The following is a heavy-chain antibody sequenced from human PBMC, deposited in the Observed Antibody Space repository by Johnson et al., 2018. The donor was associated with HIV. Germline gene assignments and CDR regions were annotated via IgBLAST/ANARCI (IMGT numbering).Heavy chain of an antibody. CDR2: IYSGGST. CDR3: ARERNMIVVDDDAFDI. D-gene: IGHD3-22*01. Sequence: MLLVESGGGLVQPGGSLRLSCAASGFTFSSYAMSWVRQAPGKGLEWVSVIYSGGSTYYADSVKGRFTISRDNARNSVFLQMNSLRAEDTAVYYCARERNMIVVDDDAFDIWGQGTMVTVSS. V-gene: IGHV3-66*01. J-gene: IGHJ3*02. CDR1: GFTFSSYA.